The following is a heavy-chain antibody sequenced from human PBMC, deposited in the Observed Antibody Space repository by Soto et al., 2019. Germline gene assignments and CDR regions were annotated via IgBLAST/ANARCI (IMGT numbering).Heavy chain of an antibody. Sequence: QVQLQESGPGLVKPSETLSLTCTVSGGSVSSGSYYWSWIRQPPGKGLEWIGYTYYSGSTNYNPSLTSRVTISVDTSKNQFSLKLRSVTAADTAVYYCASTRDSSGYYYPYWGQGTLVSVSS. CDR3: ASTRDSSGYYYPY. CDR2: TYYSGST. CDR1: GGSVSSGSYY. J-gene: IGHJ4*02. D-gene: IGHD3-22*01. V-gene: IGHV4-61*01.